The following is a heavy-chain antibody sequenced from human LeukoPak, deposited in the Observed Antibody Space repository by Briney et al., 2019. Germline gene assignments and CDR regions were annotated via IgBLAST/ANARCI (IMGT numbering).Heavy chain of an antibody. D-gene: IGHD6-19*01. V-gene: IGHV3-74*01. J-gene: IGHJ4*02. Sequence: GGSLRLSCAASGFTFSSYSMNWVRQAPGKGLVWVSRINGDGRTTSYADSVKGRFTISRDNAKNTLYLQMNSLRAEDTAVYYCARALNSGLSANDYWGQGTLVTVSS. CDR2: INGDGRTT. CDR1: GFTFSSYS. CDR3: ARALNSGLSANDY.